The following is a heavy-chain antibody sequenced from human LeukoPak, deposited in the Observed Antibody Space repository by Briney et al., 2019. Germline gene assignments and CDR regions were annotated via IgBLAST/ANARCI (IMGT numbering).Heavy chain of an antibody. CDR3: ARGRVVPAATTHFDY. J-gene: IGHJ4*02. CDR2: INHSGST. V-gene: IGHV4-34*01. D-gene: IGHD2-2*01. CDR1: GGSFSGYY. Sequence: SGTLSLTCAVYGGSFSGYYWSWIRQPPGKGLEWIGEINHSGSTNYNPSLKSRVTISVDTSKNQFSLKLSSVTAADTAVYYCARGRVVPAATTHFDYWGQGTLVTVSS.